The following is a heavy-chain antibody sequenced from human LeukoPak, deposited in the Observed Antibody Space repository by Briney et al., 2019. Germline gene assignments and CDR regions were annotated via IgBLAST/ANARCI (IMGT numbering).Heavy chain of an antibody. V-gene: IGHV3-48*02. Sequence: GGSLRLSCTGSGFTFSNYRMNWVRQAAGKGLEWISYSNAAGSPVSYAESVQGRFTISRDNAKNSLCLEMNSLRDDDTAVYYCARDRSLSVAGTFAFWGQGSLVTVSS. CDR1: GFTFSNYR. D-gene: IGHD6-19*01. J-gene: IGHJ4*02. CDR3: ARDRSLSVAGTFAF. CDR2: SNAAGSPV.